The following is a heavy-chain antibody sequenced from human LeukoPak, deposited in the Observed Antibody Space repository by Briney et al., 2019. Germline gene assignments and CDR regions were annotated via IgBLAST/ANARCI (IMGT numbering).Heavy chain of an antibody. CDR2: IKQDGSEK. Sequence: GGSLRLSCAASGFTFSSYWMSWVRPGPGKGLEWVANIKQDGSEKYYVDSVKSRFTISRDNAKNSLDLQMKSLRAEDTAVYYCARGPGGVFGVVIIYCYYYMDVWGKGTTVTVSS. D-gene: IGHD3-3*01. V-gene: IGHV3-7*04. J-gene: IGHJ6*03. CDR1: GFTFSSYW. CDR3: ARGPGGVFGVVIIYCYYYMDV.